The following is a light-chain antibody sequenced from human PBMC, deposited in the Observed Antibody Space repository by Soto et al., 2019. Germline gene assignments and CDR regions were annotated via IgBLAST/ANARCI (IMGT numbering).Light chain of an antibody. Sequence: ETGLTQSAAGLSLSTRERATLSSRASRSISPYLAWYQQKPGQAPRLLIYEALNRATGIPARFSGSGSGTDFTLTIISLQPEDVAVYCCPDPNIRPLPFAGGTKVDIK. CDR2: EAL. J-gene: IGKJ4*01. V-gene: IGKV3-11*01. CDR1: RSISPY. CDR3: PDPNIRPLP.